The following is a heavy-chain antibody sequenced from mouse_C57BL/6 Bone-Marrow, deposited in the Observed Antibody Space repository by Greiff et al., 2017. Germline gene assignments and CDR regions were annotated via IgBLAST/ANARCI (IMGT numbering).Heavy chain of an antibody. CDR3: ASPMDDYDLYYAMDY. CDR1: GYAFSSYW. Sequence: QVQLQQSGAELVKPGASVKISCKASGYAFSSYWMNWVKQRPGKGLEWIGQIYPGDGDTNYNGKFKGKATLTADKSSSTAYMQLSSLTSEDSAVYFCASPMDDYDLYYAMDYWGQGTSVTVSS. CDR2: IYPGDGDT. J-gene: IGHJ4*01. D-gene: IGHD2-4*01. V-gene: IGHV1-80*01.